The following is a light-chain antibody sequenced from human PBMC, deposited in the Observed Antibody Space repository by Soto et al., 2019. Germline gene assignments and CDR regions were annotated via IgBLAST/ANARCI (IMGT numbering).Light chain of an antibody. CDR3: QQSYDSTIT. J-gene: IGKJ5*01. CDR1: QNISTY. V-gene: IGKV1-39*01. Sequence: DIHVTQSPFSLSASVGYIFTTTCRASQNISTYLNWYQQKPGKAPNLLIFGASNLQTGVPSRLSGSGYGTEFTLTISSLRPEDFETYFCQQSYDSTITFGQGTRLEIK. CDR2: GAS.